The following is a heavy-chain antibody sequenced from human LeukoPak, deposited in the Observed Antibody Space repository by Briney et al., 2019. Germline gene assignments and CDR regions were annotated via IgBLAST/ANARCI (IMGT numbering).Heavy chain of an antibody. J-gene: IGHJ4*02. V-gene: IGHV4-61*02. Sequence: PSQSLSLTCTVPGGSLSSGSYDCSWIPQPAGKGLEWLGRIYTSGSTNYNPSLKSRVTIPVDTSKNQFSRKLSSVTGADTAVYYCAKDSGSRGWLDYWGQGTLVTVSS. CDR1: GGSLSSGSYD. D-gene: IGHD2-15*01. CDR2: IYTSGST. CDR3: AKDSGSRGWLDY.